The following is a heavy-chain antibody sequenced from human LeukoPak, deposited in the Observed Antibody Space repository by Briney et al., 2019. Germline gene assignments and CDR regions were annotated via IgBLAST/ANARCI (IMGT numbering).Heavy chain of an antibody. Sequence: WGSLRLSGAASGFTFSNYWMNWVRQAPGKGLEWVANIKQDGSETYYVDSVKGRFTISRDNAKNSLYLQMNSLRAEDTVVYYCANGMVAAAGLFDYWGQGTLVTVSS. V-gene: IGHV3-7*03. CDR2: IKQDGSET. D-gene: IGHD6-13*01. J-gene: IGHJ4*02. CDR3: ANGMVAAAGLFDY. CDR1: GFTFSNYW.